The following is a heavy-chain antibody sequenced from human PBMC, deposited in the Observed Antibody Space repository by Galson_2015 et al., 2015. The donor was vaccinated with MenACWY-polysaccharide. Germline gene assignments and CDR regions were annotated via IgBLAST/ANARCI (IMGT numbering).Heavy chain of an antibody. CDR2: VFWDDDK. J-gene: IGHJ4*02. V-gene: IGHV2-5*02. Sequence: LVKPTQTLTLTCTFSGFSLSTSTVGVGWVRQPPGKALEWLAVVFWDDDKRYNPSLKSRVTITKDTSKNQVVLKMTNMEPEDTATYYCAHRLSGTEWYVYFFDYWGQGTLVTVSS. CDR1: GFSLSTSTVG. CDR3: AHRLSGTEWYVYFFDY. D-gene: IGHD3-3*01.